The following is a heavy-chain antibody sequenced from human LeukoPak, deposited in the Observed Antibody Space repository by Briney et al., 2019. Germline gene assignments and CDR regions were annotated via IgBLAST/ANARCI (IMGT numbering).Heavy chain of an antibody. CDR2: IWYDGSNK. CDR3: ARDGALDAFDI. J-gene: IGHJ3*02. V-gene: IGHV3-33*01. Sequence: GGSLRLSCAASGFTFSSYGMPWVRQAPGKGLEWVAVIWYDGSNKYYADSVKGRFTISRDNSKNTLYLQMNSLRAEDTAVYYCARDGALDAFDIWGQGTMVTVSS. CDR1: GFTFSSYG.